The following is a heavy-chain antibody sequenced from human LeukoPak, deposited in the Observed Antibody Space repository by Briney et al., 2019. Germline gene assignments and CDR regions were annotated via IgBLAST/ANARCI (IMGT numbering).Heavy chain of an antibody. CDR3: AKDRAMVRGVIIPRDY. V-gene: IGHV3-23*01. J-gene: IGHJ4*02. CDR2: ISGSGGST. CDR1: GFTFSSYG. Sequence: GGSLRLSCAASGFTFSSYGMSWVRQAPGKGLEWVSAISGSGGSTYYADSVKGRFTISRDNSKNTLYLQMNSLRGEDTAVFYCAKDRAMVRGVIIPRDYWGQGTLVSVSS. D-gene: IGHD3-10*01.